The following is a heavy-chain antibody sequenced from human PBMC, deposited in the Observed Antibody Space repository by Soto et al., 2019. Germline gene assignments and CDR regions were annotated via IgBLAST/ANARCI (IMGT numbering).Heavy chain of an antibody. J-gene: IGHJ2*01. D-gene: IGHD3-10*01. CDR1: GGSISSGGYY. V-gene: IGHV4-31*03. Sequence: QVQLQESGPGLVKPSQTLSLTCTVSGGSISSGGYYWSWIRQHPGKGLEWIGYIYYSGSTYYNPSLKRRVTISVDTSKNQFSLKLSSVTAADTAVYYCARRFGELSYWYFDLWGRGTLVTVSS. CDR3: ARRFGELSYWYFDL. CDR2: IYYSGST.